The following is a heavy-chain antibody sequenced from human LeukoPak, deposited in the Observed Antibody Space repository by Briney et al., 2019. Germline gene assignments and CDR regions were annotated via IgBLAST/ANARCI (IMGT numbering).Heavy chain of an antibody. Sequence: ASVKVSCKASGYTFTGYYMHWVRQAPGQGLEWMGWINPNSGGTNYAQKLQGRVTMTTDTSTSTAYMELRSLRSDDTAVYYCARDFPTYYDILTGSEEGYWGQGTLVTVSS. V-gene: IGHV1-2*02. J-gene: IGHJ4*02. CDR2: INPNSGGT. D-gene: IGHD3-9*01. CDR3: ARDFPTYYDILTGSEEGY. CDR1: GYTFTGYY.